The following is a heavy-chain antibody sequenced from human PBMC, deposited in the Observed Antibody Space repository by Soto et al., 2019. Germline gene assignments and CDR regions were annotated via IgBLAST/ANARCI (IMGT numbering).Heavy chain of an antibody. J-gene: IGHJ6*03. Sequence: QVQLVQSGAEVKKPGASVKVSCKASGSTFTGYYMHWVRQAPGQGLEWMGWINPNSGGTNYAQKFQGLVTMTRDTSISTAYMELGSLSSADTAVYYCARGAMVRGVIIYYYYNMDVWGKGATVTVSS. CDR2: INPNSGGT. D-gene: IGHD3-10*01. V-gene: IGHV1-2*04. CDR3: ARGAMVRGVIIYYYYNMDV. CDR1: GSTFTGYY.